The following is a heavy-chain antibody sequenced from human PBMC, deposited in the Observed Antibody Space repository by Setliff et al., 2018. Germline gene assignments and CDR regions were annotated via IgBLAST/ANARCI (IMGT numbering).Heavy chain of an antibody. CDR1: GGSFNVYF. Sequence: PSETLSLTCAVYGGSFNVYFWSWIRQPPGKGLEWIGEISHSGSANYSPSLKSRVTMSVDKSKNQFSLNLNSVTAADTAVYYFRLAHGNDTSCEEALDYWSQGTLVTVS. J-gene: IGHJ4*02. V-gene: IGHV4-34*01. CDR3: RLAHGNDTSCEEALDY. CDR2: ISHSGSA. D-gene: IGHD2-2*01.